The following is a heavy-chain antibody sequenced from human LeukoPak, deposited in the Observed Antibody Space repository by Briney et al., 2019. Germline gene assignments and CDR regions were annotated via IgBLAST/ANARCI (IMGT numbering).Heavy chain of an antibody. Sequence: PGGSLRLSCAASGFTFSSYGMHWVRQAPGKGLEWVAVISYDGSNKYYADSVKGRFTISRDNSKNTLYLQMNSLRAEDTAVYYCAKGVHYYDSSGLDYWGRGTLVTVSS. CDR3: AKGVHYYDSSGLDY. J-gene: IGHJ4*02. CDR1: GFTFSSYG. CDR2: ISYDGSNK. D-gene: IGHD3-22*01. V-gene: IGHV3-30*18.